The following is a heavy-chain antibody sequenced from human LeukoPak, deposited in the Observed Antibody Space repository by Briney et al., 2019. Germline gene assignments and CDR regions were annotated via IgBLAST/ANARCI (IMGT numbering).Heavy chain of an antibody. Sequence: PSETLSLTCTVSGGSISSGSYYWSWIRQPAGKGLEWIGHIYTSGSTNYDPSLKSRVTISVDTSKNQFSLRLSSVTAADTAVYYCARESRPYDILTGYLWGAFDYWGQGTLVTVSS. CDR1: GGSISSGSYY. V-gene: IGHV4-61*09. CDR2: IYTSGST. D-gene: IGHD3-9*01. CDR3: ARESRPYDILTGYLWGAFDY. J-gene: IGHJ4*02.